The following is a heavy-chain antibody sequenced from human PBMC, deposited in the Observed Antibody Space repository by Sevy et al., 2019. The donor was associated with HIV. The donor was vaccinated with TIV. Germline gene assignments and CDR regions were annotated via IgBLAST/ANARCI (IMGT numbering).Heavy chain of an antibody. J-gene: IGHJ4*02. V-gene: IGHV4-31*03. CDR3: ASSLWDFAFDF. CDR2: IYYRGST. D-gene: IGHD3-16*01. Sequence: SETLSLTCTVSAGSISTGGYYWSWIRQHPGKGLEWIGYIYYRGSTSYNPSLQSRVTLSVDTSKNQFSLRLSSVTAADSAVYYCASSLWDFAFDFWGQGIQVTVSS. CDR1: AGSISTGGYY.